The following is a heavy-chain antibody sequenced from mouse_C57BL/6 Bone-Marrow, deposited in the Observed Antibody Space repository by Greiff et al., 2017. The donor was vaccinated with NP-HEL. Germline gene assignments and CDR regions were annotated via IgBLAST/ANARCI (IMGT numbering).Heavy chain of an antibody. J-gene: IGHJ4*01. CDR3: ASRVQAQANAMDY. CDR2: INPNYGTT. V-gene: IGHV1-39*01. D-gene: IGHD3-2*02. CDR1: GYSFTDYN. Sequence: VQLKQSGPELVKPGASVKISCKASGYSFTDYNMNWVKQSHGKSLEWIGVINPNYGTTSYNQKFKCKATLTVDQSSSTAYMQLNSLTSEDSAVYYCASRVQAQANAMDYWGQGTSVAVSS.